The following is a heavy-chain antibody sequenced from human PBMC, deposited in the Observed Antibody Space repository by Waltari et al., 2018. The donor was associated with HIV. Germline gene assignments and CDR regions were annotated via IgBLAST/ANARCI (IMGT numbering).Heavy chain of an antibody. D-gene: IGHD3-3*01. CDR3: FACFGHRASFDY. Sequence: EVLLLDSGGGLAQPWGSLRLTCTGSGFACRDHILGWVRKAPGKGLEWVSGFSGGGGSTNYVEFVSGRFTSSRDNAKNMLRRQMDSLRAEDTALYFCFACFGHRASFDYWGQGVLVTVSS. CDR1: GFACRDHI. CDR2: FSGGGGST. J-gene: IGHJ4*02. V-gene: IGHV3-23*01.